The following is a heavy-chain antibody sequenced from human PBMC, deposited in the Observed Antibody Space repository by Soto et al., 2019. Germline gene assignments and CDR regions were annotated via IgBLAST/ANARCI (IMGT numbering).Heavy chain of an antibody. J-gene: IGHJ6*03. CDR2: INPNSGGT. Sequence: GASVKVSCKASGYTFTGYYMHWVRQAPGQGLEWMGWINPNSGGTNYAQKFQGWVTMTRDTTISTAYMELSRLRSDDTAVYYCARGVVPAAMSYYYYYMDVWGKGTTVTVSS. CDR1: GYTFTGYY. V-gene: IGHV1-2*04. D-gene: IGHD2-2*01. CDR3: ARGVVPAAMSYYYYYMDV.